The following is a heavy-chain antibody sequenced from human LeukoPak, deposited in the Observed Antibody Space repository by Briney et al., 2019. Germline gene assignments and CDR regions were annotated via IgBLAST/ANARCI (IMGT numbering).Heavy chain of an antibody. Sequence: ASVTVSCKASGYTFTSYDINWVRQATGQGLEWMGWMNPNSGNTGYAQKFQGRVTMTRNTSISTAYMELSSLKASDTAMYYCARHGSRQWLAINEQYFQHWGQGTLVTVSS. CDR2: MNPNSGNT. CDR3: ARHGSRQWLAINEQYFQH. V-gene: IGHV1-8*01. CDR1: GYTFTSYD. D-gene: IGHD6-19*01. J-gene: IGHJ1*01.